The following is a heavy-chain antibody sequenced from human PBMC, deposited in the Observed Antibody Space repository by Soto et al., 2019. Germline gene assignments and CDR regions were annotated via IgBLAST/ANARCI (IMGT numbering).Heavy chain of an antibody. J-gene: IGHJ3*02. V-gene: IGHV3-23*01. CDR1: GFTFSSYS. D-gene: IGHD3-22*01. CDR2: ISGSGGST. CDR3: AKRCITMSALGAFDI. Sequence: GGSLRLSCAASGFTFSSYSMNWVRQAPGKGLEWVSAISGSGGSTYYADSVKGRFTISRDNSKNTPYLQMNSLRAEDTAVYYCAKRCITMSALGAFDIWGQGTMVTVSS.